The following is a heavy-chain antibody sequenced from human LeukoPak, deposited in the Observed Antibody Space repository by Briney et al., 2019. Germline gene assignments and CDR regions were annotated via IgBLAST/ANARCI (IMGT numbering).Heavy chain of an antibody. CDR3: ARGLRYCSGGSCYSNSKNWFDP. CDR2: INHSGST. J-gene: IGHJ5*02. Sequence: SETLSLTCAVYGGSFSGYYWSWIRQPPGKGLEWIGEINHSGSTNYNPSLKSRVTISVDTSKNQFSLKLSSVTAADTAVYYCARGLRYCSGGSCYSNSKNWFDPWGQGTLVTVSS. V-gene: IGHV4-34*01. CDR1: GGSFSGYY. D-gene: IGHD2-15*01.